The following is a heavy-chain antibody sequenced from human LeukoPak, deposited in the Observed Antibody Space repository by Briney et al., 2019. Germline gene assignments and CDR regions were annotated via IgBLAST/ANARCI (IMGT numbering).Heavy chain of an antibody. CDR2: ISSSSSYI. CDR1: GFTFSSYS. D-gene: IGHD3-10*01. Sequence: VKPGGSLRLSCAASGFTFSSYSMNWVRQAPGKRLVWFSPISSSSSYIYHADSVKGRFTISRDNAKNSLYLQMNSLRAEDTAVYFCAGETSRPGVTFRMDVWGQGTTVTVSS. CDR3: AGETSRPGVTFRMDV. V-gene: IGHV3-21*01. J-gene: IGHJ6*02.